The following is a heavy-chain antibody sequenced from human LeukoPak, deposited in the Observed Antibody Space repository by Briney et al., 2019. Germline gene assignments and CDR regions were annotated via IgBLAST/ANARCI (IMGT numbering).Heavy chain of an antibody. Sequence: GGSLRLSCAASGFTFSSYAMSWVRQAPGKGLEWVSVISGRGGRTYYEESVKGRLTISRDTYKNTLYLQMNRLRAEDTAVYYCVKEIYGDSTGGRFQHWGQGTLVTVSS. CDR3: VKEIYGDSTGGRFQH. CDR2: ISGRGGRT. V-gene: IGHV3-23*01. D-gene: IGHD4-17*01. J-gene: IGHJ1*01. CDR1: GFTFSSYA.